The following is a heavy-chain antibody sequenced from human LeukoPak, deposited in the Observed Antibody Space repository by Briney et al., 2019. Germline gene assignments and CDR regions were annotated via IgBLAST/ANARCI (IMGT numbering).Heavy chain of an antibody. J-gene: IGHJ4*02. V-gene: IGHV3-21*01. CDR2: ISSSSSYI. Sequence: PGGSLRLSCAASGFTFSSYSMNWVRQAPGKGLEWVSSISSSSSYIYYADSVKGRFTISRDNAKNSLYLQMNSLRAEDTAVYYCARDTGSGSYGGVDYWGQGTLVTVSS. D-gene: IGHD1-26*01. CDR3: ARDTGSGSYGGVDY. CDR1: GFTFSSYS.